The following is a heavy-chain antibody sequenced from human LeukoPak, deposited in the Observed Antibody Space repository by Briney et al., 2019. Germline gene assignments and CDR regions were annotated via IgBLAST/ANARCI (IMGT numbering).Heavy chain of an antibody. Sequence: RSGGSLRLSCAASGFTFNNFAMSWVRQAPGKGLEWVSAISGSGGSTYYADSVKGRFTISRDNSKNTLYLQMNSLRAEDTAVYYCAKGASGYSYGDYMDVWGKGTTVTVSS. CDR2: ISGSGGST. CDR3: AKGASGYSYGDYMDV. D-gene: IGHD5-18*01. J-gene: IGHJ6*03. CDR1: GFTFNNFA. V-gene: IGHV3-23*01.